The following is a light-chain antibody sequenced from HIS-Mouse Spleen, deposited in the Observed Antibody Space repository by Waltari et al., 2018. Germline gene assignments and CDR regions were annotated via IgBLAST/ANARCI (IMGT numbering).Light chain of an antibody. CDR2: EVS. V-gene: IGLV2-18*01. CDR1: SSDVGSYNR. CDR3: SLYTSSSTLV. J-gene: IGLJ2*01. Sequence: QSALTQPPSVSGSPGQSVTISCTGTSSDVGSYNRVSWYQQPPGTAPKLMIYEVSNRPSGVPDRLSGSKSGHTASLTISGLQAEDEADYYCSLYTSSSTLVFGGGTKLTVL.